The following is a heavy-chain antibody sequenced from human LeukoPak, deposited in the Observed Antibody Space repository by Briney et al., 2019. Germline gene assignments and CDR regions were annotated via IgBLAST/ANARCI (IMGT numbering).Heavy chain of an antibody. J-gene: IGHJ4*02. CDR3: ARDRGFSYGIDF. CDR1: GYTFTGYY. CDR2: INPNSGGT. D-gene: IGHD5-18*01. Sequence: ASVKVSCKASGYTFTGYYMHWVRQAPGQGLEWMGWINPNSGGTSYAQKFQGRVTMTRDTSVTTAYMELSRLRSDDTAVYYCARDRGFSYGIDFWGQGTLVTVSS. V-gene: IGHV1-2*02.